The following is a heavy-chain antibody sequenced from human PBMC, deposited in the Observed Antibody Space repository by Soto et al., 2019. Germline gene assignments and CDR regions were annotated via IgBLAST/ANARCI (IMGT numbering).Heavy chain of an antibody. CDR2: ISYDGSNK. D-gene: IGHD3-22*01. V-gene: IGHV3-30-3*01. CDR1: GFTFSSYA. J-gene: IGHJ3*02. Sequence: GGSLRLSCAASGFTFSSYAMHWVRQAPGKGLEWVAVISYDGSNKYYADSVKGRFTISRDNSKNTLYLQMNSLRAEDTAAYYCARETMTYAFDIWGQGTMVTVSS. CDR3: ARETMTYAFDI.